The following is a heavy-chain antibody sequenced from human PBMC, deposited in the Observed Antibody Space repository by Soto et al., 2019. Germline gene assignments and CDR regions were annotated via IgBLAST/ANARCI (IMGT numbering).Heavy chain of an antibody. CDR1: GFTFSSYA. V-gene: IGHV3-23*01. CDR2: ISGSGGST. Sequence: GGSLRLSCAASGFTFSSYAMSWVRQAPGKGLEWVSAISGSGGSTYYADSVKGRFTISRDNSKNTLYLQMNSLRAEETAVYYCAKGVVVVPAAISGFLYYYYYMDVWGKGTTVTVSS. CDR3: AKGVVVVPAAISGFLYYYYYMDV. J-gene: IGHJ6*03. D-gene: IGHD2-2*02.